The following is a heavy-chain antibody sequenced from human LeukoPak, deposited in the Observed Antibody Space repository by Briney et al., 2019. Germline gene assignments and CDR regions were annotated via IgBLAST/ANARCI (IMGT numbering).Heavy chain of an antibody. CDR2: INPNSGGT. D-gene: IGHD3-22*01. V-gene: IGHV1-2*02. CDR1: GYTFTGYY. J-gene: IGHJ4*02. Sequence: ASVKVSCKASGYTFTGYYMHWVRPAPGKGLEWMGWINPNSGGTNYAQKFQGRVTMTRDTSISTAYMELSRLRSDDTAVYYCARRGYYDSSGQLDYWGQGTLVTVSS. CDR3: ARRGYYDSSGQLDY.